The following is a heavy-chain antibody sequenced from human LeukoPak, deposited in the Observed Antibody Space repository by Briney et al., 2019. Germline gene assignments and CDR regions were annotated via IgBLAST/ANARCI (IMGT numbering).Heavy chain of an antibody. CDR1: GFSFSTSP. Sequence: GGSLRLSCAASGFSFSTSPMSWVRQPPGKGLEWVSAMNNGPGATFYRDSVRGRFTISRDDSKSTLYLQLNSLRAEDTGTYYCAKTHYDLLDVWGQGTTVTVSS. CDR3: AKTHYDLLDV. D-gene: IGHD5-12*01. J-gene: IGHJ6*02. CDR2: MNNGPGAT. V-gene: IGHV3-23*01.